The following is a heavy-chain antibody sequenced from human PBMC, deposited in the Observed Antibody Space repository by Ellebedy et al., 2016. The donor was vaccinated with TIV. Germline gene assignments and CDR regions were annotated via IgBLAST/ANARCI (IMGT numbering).Heavy chain of an antibody. CDR1: GGSISSSDYY. J-gene: IGHJ6*02. CDR2: IYYSGSA. Sequence: SETLSLTXTVSGGSISSSDYYWGWIRQPPGKGLEWIGSIYYSGSAYDNPSLKSRVTISVDTSKNQFSLKLSSVTAADTAVFYCARLGQLGEFDYYYGMDVWGQGTTVTVSS. V-gene: IGHV4-39*01. CDR3: ARLGQLGEFDYYYGMDV. D-gene: IGHD3-10*01.